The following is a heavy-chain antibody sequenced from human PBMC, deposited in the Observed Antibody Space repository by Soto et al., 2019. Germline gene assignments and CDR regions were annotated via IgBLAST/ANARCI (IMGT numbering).Heavy chain of an antibody. Sequence: SETLSLTCTVSGGSVSSGNYYWSWIRQPPGKGLEWIGYFYYTGSTNYNPSLKSRVTISIDASKNQFSLRLSSVTAADTAVYYCARSMHYSDGSNYSPFDYWGQGTLVTVS. CDR3: ARSMHYSDGSNYSPFDY. V-gene: IGHV4-61*01. CDR1: GGSVSSGNYY. D-gene: IGHD3-22*01. J-gene: IGHJ4*02. CDR2: FYYTGST.